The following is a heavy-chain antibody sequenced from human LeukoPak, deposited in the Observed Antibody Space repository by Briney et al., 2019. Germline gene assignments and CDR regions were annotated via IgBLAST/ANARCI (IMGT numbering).Heavy chain of an antibody. CDR3: ARLSSRLLWFGAPRGRAFDI. J-gene: IGHJ3*02. V-gene: IGHV4-39*01. CDR1: GCSISSSSYY. Sequence: SETLSLTCTVSGCSISSSSYYWGWIRQPPGKGLEWIESIYYSGSTYYNPSLKSRVTISVDTSKNQFSLKLSSVTAADTAVYYCARLSSRLLWFGAPRGRAFDIWGQGTMVTVSS. D-gene: IGHD3-10*01. CDR2: IYYSGST.